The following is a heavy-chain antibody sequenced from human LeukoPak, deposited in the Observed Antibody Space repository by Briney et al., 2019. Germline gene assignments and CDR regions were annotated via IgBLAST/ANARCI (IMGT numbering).Heavy chain of an antibody. J-gene: IGHJ4*02. Sequence: PSETLSLTCAVYGGSFSGYYWSWIRQPPGKGLEWIGEINHSGSASYNPSLKSRVTISVDTSKNQFSLKLSSVTAADTAVYYCARVLELVDYWGQGTLVTVSS. D-gene: IGHD1-7*01. V-gene: IGHV4-34*01. CDR1: GGSFSGYY. CDR3: ARVLELVDY. CDR2: INHSGSA.